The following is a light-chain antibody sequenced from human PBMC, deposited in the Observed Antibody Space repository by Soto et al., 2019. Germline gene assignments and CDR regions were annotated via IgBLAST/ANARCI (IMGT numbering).Light chain of an antibody. J-gene: IGKJ4*01. V-gene: IGKV3-15*01. CDR2: GAS. CDR3: QQYQSWPLT. CDR1: QSVYSN. Sequence: ETVMTQSPATLSVSPGERATLSCRASQSVYSNLAWYQQKPGQAPRLLIYGASTRATGLPARFSGSGSGTEFTLTISSLQSEDFAVHYCQQYQSWPLTFGGGTKVEI.